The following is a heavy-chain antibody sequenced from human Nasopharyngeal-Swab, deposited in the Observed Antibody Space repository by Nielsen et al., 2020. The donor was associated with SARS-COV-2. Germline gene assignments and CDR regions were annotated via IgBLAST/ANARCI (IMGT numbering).Heavy chain of an antibody. CDR2: IIPIFGTA. CDR1: GGTFSSYA. J-gene: IGHJ4*02. V-gene: IGHV1-69*05. Sequence: SVKVSCKASGGTFSSYAISWVRQAPGQGLEWMGGIIPIFGTANYAQKFQGRVTMATDTSTSTAYMELRSLRSDDTAVYYCARDSIAAAGFDYWGQGTLVTVSS. D-gene: IGHD6-13*01. CDR3: ARDSIAAAGFDY.